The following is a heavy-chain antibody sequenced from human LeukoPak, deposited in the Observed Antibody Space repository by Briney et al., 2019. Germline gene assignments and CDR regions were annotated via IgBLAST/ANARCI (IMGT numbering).Heavy chain of an antibody. CDR1: GFTFTSSA. CDR2: IVVGSGNT. J-gene: IGHJ3*02. Sequence: SVKVSCKATGFTFTSSAMHGVRQARGQRLEGIGWIVVGSGNTNYAQKFQERVTITMDMSTSTAYMELSSLRSEDTAVYYCAASDTMVRGVINAFDIWGQGTMVTVSS. V-gene: IGHV1-58*02. D-gene: IGHD3-10*01. CDR3: AASDTMVRGVINAFDI.